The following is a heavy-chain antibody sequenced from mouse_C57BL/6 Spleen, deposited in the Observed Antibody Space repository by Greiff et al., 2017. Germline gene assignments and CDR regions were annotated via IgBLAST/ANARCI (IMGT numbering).Heavy chain of an antibody. CDR2: IDPEDGDT. CDR1: GFNIKDYY. J-gene: IGHJ3*01. CDR3: SALVYGDYDGFGY. D-gene: IGHD2-4*01. Sequence: VQLQQSGAELVRPGASVKLSCTASGFNIKDYYMHWVKQRPEQGLEWIGRIDPEDGDTEYAPKFQGKATMTADTSSNTASLQLISLTSADTAVYYCSALVYGDYDGFGYWGKGTLVTVSA. V-gene: IGHV14-1*01.